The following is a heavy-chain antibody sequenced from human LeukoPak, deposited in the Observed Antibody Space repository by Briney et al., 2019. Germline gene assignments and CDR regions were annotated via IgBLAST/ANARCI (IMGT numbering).Heavy chain of an antibody. CDR1: GGSFSGYH. V-gene: IGHV4-34*01. CDR2: INHSGST. J-gene: IGHJ4*02. D-gene: IGHD1-1*01. CDR3: ARQNGTHYFDY. Sequence: PSETLSLTCAVYGGSFSGYHWSWIRQPPGKGLEWIGEINHSGSTNYNPSLKSRVTISVDTSKNQFSLKLSSVTAADTAVYYCARQNGTHYFDYWGQGTLVTVSS.